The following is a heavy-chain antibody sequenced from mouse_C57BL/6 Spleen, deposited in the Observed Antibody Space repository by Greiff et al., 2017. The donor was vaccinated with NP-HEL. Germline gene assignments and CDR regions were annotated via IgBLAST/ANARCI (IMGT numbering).Heavy chain of an antibody. CDR1: GYTFTSYD. D-gene: IGHD1-1*01. CDR3: ARSVTTVVATDAMDY. Sequence: QVHVKQSGPELVKPGASVKLSCKASGYTFTSYDINWVKQRPGQGLEWIGWIYPRDGSTKYNEKFKGKATLTVDTSSSTAYMELHSLTSEDSAVYFCARSVTTVVATDAMDYWGQGTSVTVSS. J-gene: IGHJ4*01. V-gene: IGHV1-85*01. CDR2: IYPRDGST.